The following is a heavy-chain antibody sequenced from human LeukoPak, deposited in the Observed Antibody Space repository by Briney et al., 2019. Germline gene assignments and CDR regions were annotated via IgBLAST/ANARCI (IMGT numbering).Heavy chain of an antibody. J-gene: IGHJ5*02. V-gene: IGHV3-30-3*01. CDR3: ARGIAVAGA. Sequence: GRSLRLSCAASGFTFSSYAMHWVRQAPGKGLEWVAVISYDGSNKYYADSVKGRFTISRDNSKNTLYLQMNSLRAEDTAVYYCARGIAVAGAWGQGTLVTVSS. D-gene: IGHD6-19*01. CDR2: ISYDGSNK. CDR1: GFTFSSYA.